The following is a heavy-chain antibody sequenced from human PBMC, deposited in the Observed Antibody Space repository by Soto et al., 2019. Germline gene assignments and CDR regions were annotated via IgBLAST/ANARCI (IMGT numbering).Heavy chain of an antibody. CDR2: VYYSGTT. D-gene: IGHD1-1*01. CDR1: GGSINGYY. V-gene: IGHV4-59*01. J-gene: IGHJ4*02. CDR3: ARGTTGWYFEY. Sequence: QVQLQESGPGLVKPSETLSLTCIVSGGSINGYYWTWIRQPPGKGLGWIGYVYYSGTTNYNPSLKSRVNISVDTSKNQFSLKLSSVTAADTAVYYCARGTTGWYFEYWGQGTLVTVSS.